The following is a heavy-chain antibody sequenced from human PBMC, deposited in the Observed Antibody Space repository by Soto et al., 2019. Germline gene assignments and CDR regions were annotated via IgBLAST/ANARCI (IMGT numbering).Heavy chain of an antibody. J-gene: IGHJ4*02. D-gene: IGHD2-2*03. CDR3: ASGYCSSTSCYFDY. CDR2: IYYSGST. CDR1: GGSISSYY. V-gene: IGHV4-59*01. Sequence: SETLSLTCTVSGGSISSYYWSWIRQPPGKGLEWIGYIYYSGSTNYNPSLTSRVTISVDTSKNQFSLKLSSVTAADTAVYYCASGYCSSTSCYFDYWGQGTLVTVSS.